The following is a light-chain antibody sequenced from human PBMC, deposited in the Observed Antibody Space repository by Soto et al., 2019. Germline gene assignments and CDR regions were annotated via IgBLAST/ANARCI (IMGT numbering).Light chain of an antibody. J-gene: IGKJ2*01. V-gene: IGKV3-20*01. CDR1: QSVSSSY. CDR2: GAS. CDR3: QQYGSSPYT. Sequence: EIVLTQSPGTLSLSPGERATLSCRASQSVSSSYLAWYQQKPGQAPRLLIYGASSRATGIPDSFSGSGSGTDFTLTISRLEPEDFAVYYCQQYGSSPYTFGQGTKLKIK.